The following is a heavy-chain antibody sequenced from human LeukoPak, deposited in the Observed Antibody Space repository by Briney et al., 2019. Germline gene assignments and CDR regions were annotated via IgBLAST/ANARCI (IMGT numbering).Heavy chain of an antibody. D-gene: IGHD3-22*01. CDR1: GYSISNGYY. CDR3: ARASYSYDINGWVPFDY. V-gene: IGHV4-38-2*02. CDR2: IYHRGST. J-gene: IGHJ4*02. Sequence: SETLSLTCTVSGYSISNGYYWGWIRQPPGKGLEWVGSIYHRGSTYYNPSLTSRVTISLDRSKKKFSLKLTSVTAADTAVYYCARASYSYDINGWVPFDYWGQGTLVTVSS.